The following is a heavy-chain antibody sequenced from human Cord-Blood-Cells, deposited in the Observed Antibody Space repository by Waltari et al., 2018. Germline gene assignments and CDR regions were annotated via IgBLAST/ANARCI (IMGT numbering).Heavy chain of an antibody. D-gene: IGHD2-15*01. J-gene: IGHJ6*02. CDR3: ARDSYCSGGSCYYYGMDV. CDR2: IYSGGST. CDR1: GFTVSSNY. V-gene: IGHV3-66*01. Sequence: EVQLVESGGGLVQPGGSLRLSCAASGFTVSSNYMSWVRQAPGKGLEWVSVIYSGGSTYYADSVKGRFTISRDNSKNTLYLQMNSLRAEDTAVYYCARDSYCSGGSCYYYGMDVWGQGTTVTVSS.